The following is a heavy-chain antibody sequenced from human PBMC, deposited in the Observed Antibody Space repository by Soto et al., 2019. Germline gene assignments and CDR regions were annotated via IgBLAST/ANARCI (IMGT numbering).Heavy chain of an antibody. D-gene: IGHD3-10*01. V-gene: IGHV1-69*01. J-gene: IGHJ6*02. CDR2: IIPTFGTA. CDR3: ASSISGYYGMDV. CDR1: GGTFSSYA. Sequence: QVQLVQSGAEVKKPGSSVKVSCKASGGTFSSYAISWVRQAPGQGLEWMGGIIPTFGTANYAQKFQGRVTITADESTSTADRELSSLRSEDTAVYYCASSISGYYGMDVWGQGTTVTVSS.